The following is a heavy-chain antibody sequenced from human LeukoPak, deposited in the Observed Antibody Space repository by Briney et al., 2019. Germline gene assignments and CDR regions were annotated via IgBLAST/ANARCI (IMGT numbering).Heavy chain of an antibody. Sequence: SETLSLTCTVSGGSISSYYWSWLRQPPGEGLEWIGYIYYSGSTNYNPSLKSRVTISVDTSKNQFSLKLSSVTAADTAVYYCASIRYFDWFFDYWGQGTLVTVSS. CDR3: ASIRYFDWFFDY. V-gene: IGHV4-59*08. D-gene: IGHD3-9*01. CDR2: IYYSGST. CDR1: GGSISSYY. J-gene: IGHJ4*02.